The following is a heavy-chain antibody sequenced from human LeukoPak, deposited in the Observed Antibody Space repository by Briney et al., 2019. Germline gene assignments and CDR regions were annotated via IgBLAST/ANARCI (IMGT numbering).Heavy chain of an antibody. CDR1: GLTLSNYA. CDR2: ISGSGTGT. J-gene: IGHJ4*02. V-gene: IGHV3-23*01. D-gene: IGHD3-22*01. CDR3: ARGFSSVRYDTQF. Sequence: GGSLRLSCEASGLTLSNYAMSWVRQAPGKGLEWVSAISGSGTGTYYADSVKGRFTISRDNSKNTLYLQMSSLRAEDTALYYCARGFSSVRYDTQFRGQGTLVTVSS.